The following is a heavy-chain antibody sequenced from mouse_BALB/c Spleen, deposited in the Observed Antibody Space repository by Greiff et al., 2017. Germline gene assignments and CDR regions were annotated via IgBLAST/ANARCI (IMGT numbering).Heavy chain of an antibody. CDR3: ARRYYYGSSYDAMDY. Sequence: QVQLKESGPGILQPSQTLSLTCSFSGFSLSTSGMGVSWIRQPSGKGLEWLAHIYWDDDKRYNPSLKSRLTISKDTSSNQVFLKITSVDTADTATYYCARRYYYGSSYDAMDYWGQGTSVTVSS. D-gene: IGHD1-1*01. J-gene: IGHJ4*01. CDR1: GFSLSTSGMG. V-gene: IGHV8-12*01. CDR2: IYWDDDK.